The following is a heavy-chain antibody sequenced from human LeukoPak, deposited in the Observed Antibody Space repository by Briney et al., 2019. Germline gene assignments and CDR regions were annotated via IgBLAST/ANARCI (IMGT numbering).Heavy chain of an antibody. CDR3: ARNPTPPWFDP. CDR2: IYSGGST. J-gene: IGHJ5*02. CDR1: GFTVSSNY. V-gene: IGHV3-66*02. Sequence: GGSLRLSCAASGFTVSSNYMSWVRQAPGKGLEWVSVIYSGGSTYYADSVKGRFTIPRDNSKNTLYLQMNSLRAEDTAVYYCARNPTPPWFDPWGQGTLVTVSS.